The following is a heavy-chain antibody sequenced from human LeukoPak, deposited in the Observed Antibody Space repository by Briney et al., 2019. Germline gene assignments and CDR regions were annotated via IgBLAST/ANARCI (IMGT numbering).Heavy chain of an antibody. CDR3: ARNRYSSSWSDY. V-gene: IGHV3-23*01. CDR1: GFTFSNYA. D-gene: IGHD6-13*01. Sequence: GGSLRLSCVASGFTFSNYAMNWVRQAPGKGLDWVSTISVGHSTNYADSVKGRFTISRDNAKNSLYLQMNSLRAEDTAVYYCARNRYSSSWSDYWGQGTLVTVSS. J-gene: IGHJ4*02. CDR2: ISVGHST.